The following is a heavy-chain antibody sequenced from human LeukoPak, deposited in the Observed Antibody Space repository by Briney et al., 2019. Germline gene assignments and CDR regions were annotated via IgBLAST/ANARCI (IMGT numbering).Heavy chain of an antibody. D-gene: IGHD3-10*01. CDR3: ATQSYGLFDY. CDR2: IKQDGSEK. Sequence: GGSLRLSCAASGFTFTGYWMSWVRQAPGKGLEWVANIKQDGSEKYYVDSVKGRFTISRDNAKNSLYLQMNSLRAEDTAVYYCATQSYGLFDYWGQGTLVTVSS. V-gene: IGHV3-7*01. CDR1: GFTFTGYW. J-gene: IGHJ4*02.